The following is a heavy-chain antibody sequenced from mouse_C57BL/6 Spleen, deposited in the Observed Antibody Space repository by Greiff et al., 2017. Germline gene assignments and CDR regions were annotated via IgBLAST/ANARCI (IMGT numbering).Heavy chain of an antibody. CDR1: GYTFTDYN. D-gene: IGHD4-1*01. V-gene: IGHV1-18*01. Sequence: VQLQQSGPELVKPGASVKIPCKASGYTFTDYNMDWVKQSHGKSLEWIGDINPNNGGTIYNQKFKGKATLTVVKSSSTAYMELRSLTSEDTAVYYCARTGPYWYFDVWGTGTTVTVSS. CDR3: ARTGPYWYFDV. CDR2: INPNNGGT. J-gene: IGHJ1*03.